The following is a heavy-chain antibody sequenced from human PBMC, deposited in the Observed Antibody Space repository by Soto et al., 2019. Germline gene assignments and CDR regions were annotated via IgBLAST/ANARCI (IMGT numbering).Heavy chain of an antibody. CDR2: ISGSGGST. CDR1: GFTFSSYA. Sequence: GGSLRLSCAASGFTFSSYAMSWVRQAPGKGLEWVSAISGSGGSTYYADSVKGRFTISRDNSKNTLYLQMNSLRAEDTAVYYSAIKPPGHGDSCFDYYYYIEVWIKGTTVIV. CDR3: AIKPPGHGDSCFDYYYYIEV. J-gene: IGHJ6*03. V-gene: IGHV3-23*01. D-gene: IGHD4-17*01.